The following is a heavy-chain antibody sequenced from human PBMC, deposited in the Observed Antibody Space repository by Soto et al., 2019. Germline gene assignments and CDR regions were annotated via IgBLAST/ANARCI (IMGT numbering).Heavy chain of an antibody. D-gene: IGHD5-18*01. CDR3: ARAGYSYCYKYSYYYLDV. V-gene: IGHV1-18*01. CDR1: GSTFTSYG. Sequence: QVQLVQSGAEVKKPGASVKVSCKASGSTFTSYGISWVRQAPGQGLAWMVWISAYNGNTNYAQKLQGRVTMHTRTSTRKAYMELRSLRSDDTAVYYCARAGYSYCYKYSYYYLDVWGKGTTVTVSS. J-gene: IGHJ6*03. CDR2: ISAYNGNT.